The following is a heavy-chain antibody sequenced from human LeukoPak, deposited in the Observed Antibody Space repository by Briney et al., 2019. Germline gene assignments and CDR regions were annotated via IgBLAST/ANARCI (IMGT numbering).Heavy chain of an antibody. CDR1: GFTFSSYS. Sequence: SGGSLRLSCAASGFTFSSYSMNWVRQAPGKGLEWVSYISSSSSTIYYADSVKGRFTISRDNAQNSLYLEMNSLRVDDTAVYYXXXXLFMTAGHYFDYWGQGTLVTVSS. V-gene: IGHV3-48*01. CDR2: ISSSSSTI. D-gene: IGHD3-10*02. CDR3: XXXLFMTAGHYFDY. J-gene: IGHJ4*02.